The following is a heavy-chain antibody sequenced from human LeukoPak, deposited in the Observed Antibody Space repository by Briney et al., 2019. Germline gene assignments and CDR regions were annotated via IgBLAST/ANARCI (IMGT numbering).Heavy chain of an antibody. J-gene: IGHJ4*02. CDR3: XTXXDRRTGELYRIDY. CDR2: XXXXXSNX. V-gene: IGHV3-30-3*01. CDR1: GXTFXNXX. D-gene: IGHD7-27*01. Sequence: GGSXRLSCAASGXTFXNXXXXXXXXAPXXXXXWXAVXXXXXSNXYSADSXXGRFTISRDNSKNTLYLQMNSLRPEDAAIYXCXTXXDRRTGELYRIDYWGQGTLVTVSS.